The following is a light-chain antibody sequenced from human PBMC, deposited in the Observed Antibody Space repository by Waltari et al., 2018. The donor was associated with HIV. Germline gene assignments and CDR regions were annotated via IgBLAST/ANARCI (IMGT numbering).Light chain of an antibody. J-gene: IGLJ2*01. CDR2: EVH. CDR3: SSHAGSNLFVV. Sequence: SALTQPPSASGSPGQSVTLPCTGTSSDVEGYNSVSWYQQLPGKAPKLMIFEVHQRPSGVPDRFSGSQSGNTASLTVSGLQPEDEADYYCSSHAGSNLFVVFGGGTKLTVL. CDR1: SSDVEGYNS. V-gene: IGLV2-8*01.